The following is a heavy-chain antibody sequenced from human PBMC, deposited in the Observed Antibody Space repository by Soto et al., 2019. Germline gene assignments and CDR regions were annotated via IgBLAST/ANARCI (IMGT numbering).Heavy chain of an antibody. CDR3: ARDPFGDSSGYYLFDI. Sequence: PSETLSLTCTVSGGSISSGGYYWSWIRQHPGKGLEWIGYIYYSGSTYYNPSLKSRVTISVDTSKNQFSLKLSSVTAADTAVYYCARDPFGDSSGYYLFDIWGQGTMVTVS. V-gene: IGHV4-31*03. CDR2: IYYSGST. CDR1: GGSISSGGYY. J-gene: IGHJ3*02. D-gene: IGHD3-22*01.